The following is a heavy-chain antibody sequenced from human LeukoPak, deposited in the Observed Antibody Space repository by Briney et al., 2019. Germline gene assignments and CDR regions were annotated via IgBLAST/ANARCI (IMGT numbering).Heavy chain of an antibody. CDR3: ARGRWYYFDY. CDR1: GGSFSGYY. CDR2: INHSGST. Sequence: SETLSLTCAVYGGSFSGYYWSWIRQPPGKGLEWIGEINHSGSTNYNPSLKSRATISVDTSKNQFSLKLSSVTAADTAVYYCARGRWYYFDYWGQGTLVTVSS. V-gene: IGHV4-34*01. D-gene: IGHD2-15*01. J-gene: IGHJ4*02.